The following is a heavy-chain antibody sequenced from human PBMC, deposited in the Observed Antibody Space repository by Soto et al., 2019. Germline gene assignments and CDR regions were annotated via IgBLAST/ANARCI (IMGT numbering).Heavy chain of an antibody. Sequence: SETLSLTCSIYSGSFSGYYWSWIRQPPGKGLEWIGEISQSGNTNYSPSLKSRVSISIDTSKKQFSLNLASVSAADTAVYYCARAPKVSGSSQTRPDFWGQGTTVTVSS. CDR3: ARAPKVSGSSQTRPDF. CDR1: SGSFSGYY. V-gene: IGHV4-34*01. D-gene: IGHD6-6*01. CDR2: ISQSGNT. J-gene: IGHJ6*02.